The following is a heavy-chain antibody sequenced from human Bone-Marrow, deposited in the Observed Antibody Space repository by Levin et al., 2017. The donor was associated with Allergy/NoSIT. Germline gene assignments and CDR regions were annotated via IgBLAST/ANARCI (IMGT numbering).Heavy chain of an antibody. V-gene: IGHV3-30*18. CDR1: GFTFSSHG. D-gene: IGHD1-7*01. J-gene: IGHJ6*02. CDR3: AKGVNKWDYGLYSDYYYGMDV. CDR2: ISHDGSSK. Sequence: QAGGSLRLSCAASGFTFSSHGMHWVRQAPGKGLEWVAVISHDGSSKYYADSVKGRVTMSRDNSKNTLYLQMNSLRPEDTAVYWCAKGVNKWDYGLYSDYYYGMDVWGLGTTVTVSS.